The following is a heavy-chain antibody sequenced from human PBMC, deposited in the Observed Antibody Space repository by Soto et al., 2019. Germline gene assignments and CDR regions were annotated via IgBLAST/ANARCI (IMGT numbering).Heavy chain of an antibody. D-gene: IGHD3-9*01. CDR3: ARSIRIVRYFDWLLYSDAFDI. V-gene: IGHV3-7*01. CDR2: IKQDGSEK. J-gene: IGHJ3*02. CDR1: GFTFSSYW. Sequence: GGSLRLSCAASGFTFSSYWMSWVRQAPGKGLEWVANIKQDGSEKYYVDSVKGRFTISRDNAKNSLYLQMNSLRAEDTAVYYCARSIRIVRYFDWLLYSDAFDIWGQGTMVTVSS.